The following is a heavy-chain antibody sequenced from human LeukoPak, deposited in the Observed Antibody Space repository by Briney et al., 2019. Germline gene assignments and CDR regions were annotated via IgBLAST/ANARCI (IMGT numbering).Heavy chain of an antibody. Sequence: PPGGSLRLSCAASGFTFSSYGMHWVRQAPGKGLEWVAVISYDGSNKYYADSVKGRFTISRDNSKNTLYLQMNSLRAEDTAVYYCARDAAAGAYYYYGMDVWGKGTTVTVSS. J-gene: IGHJ6*04. CDR1: GFTFSSYG. D-gene: IGHD6-13*01. V-gene: IGHV3-30*03. CDR3: ARDAAAGAYYYYGMDV. CDR2: ISYDGSNK.